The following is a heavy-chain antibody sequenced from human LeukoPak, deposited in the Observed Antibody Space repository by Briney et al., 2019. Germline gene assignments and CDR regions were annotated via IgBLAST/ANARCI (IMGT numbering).Heavy chain of an antibody. CDR2: INPSGDGT. V-gene: IGHV1-46*03. D-gene: IGHD6-13*01. J-gene: IGHJ5*02. CDR3: ARAGYWAATGYATT. CDR1: GYTFTSYY. Sequence: ASVKVSCKASGYTFTSYYMHWVRQAPGQGLEWMGIINPSGDGTTYAQKFQGRVTMTRDTSTSTVYMALSSLTSEDTAVYYCARAGYWAATGYATTWGQGTLVTVSS.